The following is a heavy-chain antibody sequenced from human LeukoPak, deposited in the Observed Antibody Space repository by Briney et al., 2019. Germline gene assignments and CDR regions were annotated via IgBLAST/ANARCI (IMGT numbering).Heavy chain of an antibody. CDR3: ARLVGYPHRSGFGELLRYYFDY. D-gene: IGHD3-10*01. Sequence: PSETLSLTCTVSGYSISSGYYWGWIRQPPGKGLEWIGSIYHSGSTYYNPSLKSRVTISVDTSKNQFSLKLNSVTAADTAVYYCARLVGYPHRSGFGELLRYYFDYWGQGTLVTVSS. CDR1: GYSISSGYY. CDR2: IYHSGST. V-gene: IGHV4-38-2*02. J-gene: IGHJ4*02.